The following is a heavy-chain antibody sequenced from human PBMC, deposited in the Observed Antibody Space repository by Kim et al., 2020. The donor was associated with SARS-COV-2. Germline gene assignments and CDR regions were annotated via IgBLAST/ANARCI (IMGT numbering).Heavy chain of an antibody. CDR1: GFIFSSYA. CDR2: ISYDGTNK. V-gene: IGHV3-33*05. Sequence: GGSLRLSCAASGFIFSSYAMHWVRQAPGKGLEWVAVISYDGTNKYYADSVKGRFTISRDNSKNTLYLQMNSLRAEDTAVYYCAKDRWVATSTPRGMDVWG. D-gene: IGHD2-15*01. CDR3: AKDRWVATSTPRGMDV. J-gene: IGHJ6*01.